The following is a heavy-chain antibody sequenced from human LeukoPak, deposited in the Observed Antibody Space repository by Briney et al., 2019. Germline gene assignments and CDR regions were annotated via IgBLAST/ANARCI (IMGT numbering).Heavy chain of an antibody. CDR1: GFTFSSYS. V-gene: IGHV3-21*01. D-gene: IGHD3-22*01. CDR3: ARDKDYDTSGYFSSFDY. J-gene: IGHJ4*02. Sequence: PGGSLRLSCAASGFTFSSYSMNWVRQAPGKGLEWVSSISSSSSYIYYADSVKGRFTISRDNAKNSLYLQMNSLRAEDTAVYYCARDKDYDTSGYFSSFDYWGQGTLVTVSS. CDR2: ISSSSSYI.